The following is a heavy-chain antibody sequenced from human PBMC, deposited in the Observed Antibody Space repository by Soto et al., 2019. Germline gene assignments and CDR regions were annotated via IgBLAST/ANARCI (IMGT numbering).Heavy chain of an antibody. CDR3: AREQHGMDV. CDR2: IFFTGRT. CDR1: PSSDSSGSYH. D-gene: IGHD6-13*01. J-gene: IGHJ6*02. Sequence: SERRSRTGTLSPSSDSSGSYHWSWTRQPPGRGLEWIGYIFFTGRTNYSPSLKSRVTISVDTSKNQFSLKLRPVTAACTAVDCPAREQHGMDVWDQGTTVTASS. V-gene: IGHV4-61*01.